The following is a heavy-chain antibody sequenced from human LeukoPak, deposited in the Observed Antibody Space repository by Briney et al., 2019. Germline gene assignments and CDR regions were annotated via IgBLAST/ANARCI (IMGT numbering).Heavy chain of an antibody. J-gene: IGHJ4*02. D-gene: IGHD3-22*01. Sequence: GGSLRLSCAASGFTFSSYAMSWVRQAPGKGLEWVSAISGSGGSTYYADSVKGRSTISRDNSKNTLYLQMNSLRAEDTAVYYCATNEYDSSGYYWDYWGQGTLVTVSS. V-gene: IGHV3-23*01. CDR3: ATNEYDSSGYYWDY. CDR1: GFTFSSYA. CDR2: ISGSGGST.